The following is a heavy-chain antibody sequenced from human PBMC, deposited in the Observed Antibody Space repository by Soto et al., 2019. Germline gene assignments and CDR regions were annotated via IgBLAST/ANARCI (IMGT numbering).Heavy chain of an antibody. Sequence: GGSLRLSCAASGFTFSSYGMHWVRQAPGKGLEWVAVISYYGSNKYYADSVKGRFTISRDNSKNTLYLQMNSLRAEDTAVYYCARSRCELLREFDYWGQGTLVTVSS. CDR3: ARSRCELLREFDY. CDR2: ISYYGSNK. J-gene: IGHJ4*02. CDR1: GFTFSSYG. V-gene: IGHV3-30*03. D-gene: IGHD1-26*01.